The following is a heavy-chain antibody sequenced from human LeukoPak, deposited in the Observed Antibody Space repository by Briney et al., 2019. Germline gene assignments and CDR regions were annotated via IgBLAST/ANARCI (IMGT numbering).Heavy chain of an antibody. J-gene: IGHJ4*02. Sequence: ASVTVSSKASGGTFSSYAISWVRQAPGQGLEWMGRIIPILGIANYAQKFQGRVTITADKSTSTAYMELSSLRSEDTAVYYCTTFGGGSGGLHYFDYWGQGTLVTVSS. V-gene: IGHV1-69*04. CDR3: TTFGGGSGGLHYFDY. CDR2: IIPILGIA. CDR1: GGTFSSYA. D-gene: IGHD2-15*01.